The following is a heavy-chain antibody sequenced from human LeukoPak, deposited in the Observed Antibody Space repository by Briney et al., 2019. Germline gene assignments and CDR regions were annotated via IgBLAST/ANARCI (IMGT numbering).Heavy chain of an antibody. J-gene: IGHJ4*02. D-gene: IGHD3-22*01. V-gene: IGHV4-34*01. CDR3: ARGGTNLLGDVTMIVVESSGYYFDH. CDR1: GGSFSGYY. Sequence: TSETLSLTCAVYGGSFSGYYWSWIRQPPGKGLEWIGEINHSGSTNYNPSLKSRVTISVDTSKNQFSLKLSSVTAADTAVYYCARGGTNLLGDVTMIVVESSGYYFDHWGQGTLVTVSS. CDR2: INHSGST.